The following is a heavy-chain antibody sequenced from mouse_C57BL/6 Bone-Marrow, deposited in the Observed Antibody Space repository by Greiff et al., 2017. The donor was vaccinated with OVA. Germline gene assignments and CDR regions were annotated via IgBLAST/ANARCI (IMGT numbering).Heavy chain of an antibody. CDR1: GFSLSTFCMG. CDR2: IWRGDAK. CDR3: ARMGGPRDWFAY. Sequence: QVTLKVSGPGILQPSPSLSLTCSFSGFSLSTFCMGLGWLRPPSGKGLEWLAHIWRGDAKYYNPALKSRLTISKDTSKSQLFLKIGNVDTADTATYYCARMGGPRDWFAYWGQGTLVTVSA. J-gene: IGHJ3*01. V-gene: IGHV8-8*01.